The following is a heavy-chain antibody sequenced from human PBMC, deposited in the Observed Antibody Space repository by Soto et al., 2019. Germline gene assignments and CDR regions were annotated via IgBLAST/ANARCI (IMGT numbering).Heavy chain of an antibody. J-gene: IGHJ6*02. Sequence: PGGSLRLSCAASGFTFSSYGMHWVRQAPGKGLEWVAVIWYDGSNKYYADSVKGRFTISRDNSKNTLYLQMNSLRAEDTAVYYCARRGSYYDFWSGYLRERGPNGHYGMDVWGQGTTVNVSS. CDR3: ARRGSYYDFWSGYLRERGPNGHYGMDV. V-gene: IGHV3-33*01. D-gene: IGHD3-3*01. CDR1: GFTFSSYG. CDR2: IWYDGSNK.